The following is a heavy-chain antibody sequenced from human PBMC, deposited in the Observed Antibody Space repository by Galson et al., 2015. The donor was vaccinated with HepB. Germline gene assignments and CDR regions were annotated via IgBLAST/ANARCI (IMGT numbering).Heavy chain of an antibody. Sequence: LRLSCAVSGLTFSNFAMTWVRQSPGKGLEWVSGISGGGTTTYYADSVKGRFTISRDNSKNTLYLQMNRLRAEDTAVYYCANPREDTTMDYGGGRLKPPEDTYYKYGMDVWGHGTTVTVSS. CDR3: ANPREDTTMDYGGGRLKPPEDTYYKYGMDV. CDR2: ISGGGTTT. V-gene: IGHV3-23*01. J-gene: IGHJ6*02. CDR1: GLTFSNFA. D-gene: IGHD4/OR15-4a*01.